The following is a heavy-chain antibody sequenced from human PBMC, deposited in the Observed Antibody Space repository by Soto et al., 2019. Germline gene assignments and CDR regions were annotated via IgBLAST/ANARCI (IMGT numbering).Heavy chain of an antibody. V-gene: IGHV4-34*01. Sequence: SETLSLTCAVYGGSFSGYYWSWIRQPPGKGLEWIGEINHSGSTIYNPSLKSRVTISVDTSKNQFSLKLSSVTAADTAVYYCARALGRWFGELPPYYYYGMDVWGQGTTVTVSS. J-gene: IGHJ6*02. CDR3: ARALGRWFGELPPYYYYGMDV. D-gene: IGHD3-10*01. CDR2: INHSGST. CDR1: GGSFSGYY.